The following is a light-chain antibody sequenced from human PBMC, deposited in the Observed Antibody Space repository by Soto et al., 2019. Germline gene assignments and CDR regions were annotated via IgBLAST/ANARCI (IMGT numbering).Light chain of an antibody. V-gene: IGLV2-8*01. CDR2: EVN. CDR3: SSYAGINNLGV. J-gene: IGLJ1*01. CDR1: SSDVGGYKY. Sequence: QSVLTQPPSASGSPGQSVTISCTGTSSDVGGYKYVSWYQQHPGKAPKLMIFEVNKRPSGVPDRFSGSKSGNTASLTVSGLQAADEDDYYCSSYAGINNLGVFGTGTKLTVL.